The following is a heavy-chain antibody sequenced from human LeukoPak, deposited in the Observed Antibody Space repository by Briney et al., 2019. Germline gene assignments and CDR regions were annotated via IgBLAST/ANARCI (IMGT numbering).Heavy chain of an antibody. V-gene: IGHV4-4*02. CDR2: ISLSGRT. CDR1: GGSISRTNW. CDR3: SRESGAFSPFGY. J-gene: IGHJ4*02. Sequence: SGTLSLTCDVSGGSISRTNWWSWVRQSPGRGLEWIGEISLSGRTNYNPSLQSRVTMSLDESKHQLSLDLASVTAADTAVYYCSRESGAFSPFGYWGQGTLVTVHS. D-gene: IGHD1-26*01.